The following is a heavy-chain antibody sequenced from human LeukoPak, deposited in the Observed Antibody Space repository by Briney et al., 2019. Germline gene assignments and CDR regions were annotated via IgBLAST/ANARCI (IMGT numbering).Heavy chain of an antibody. J-gene: IGHJ4*02. D-gene: IGHD3-9*01. CDR3: AKNHRDILTGYGLICEY. V-gene: IGHV3-23*01. CDR1: GFTFSSYA. CDR2: ISGRGGST. Sequence: PGGSLRLSCAASGFTFSSYAMSWVRQAPGKGLEGVSTISGRGGSTYYADSVKGRSTISRDNSNNTLYLQMNSLRAEDTAVYYCAKNHRDILTGYGLICEYWGQGTLVTVSS.